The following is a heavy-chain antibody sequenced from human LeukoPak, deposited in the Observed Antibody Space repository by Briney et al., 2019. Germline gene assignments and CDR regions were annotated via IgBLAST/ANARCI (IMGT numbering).Heavy chain of an antibody. CDR1: GFTFDYYW. V-gene: IGHV3-74*01. J-gene: IGHJ4*02. Sequence: GGSLRLSCAASGFTFDYYWMHWVRQAPGKGLMWVSRINTDGSNTHYADSVKGRFTISRDNAKNTLYLQMNGLRVEDKAVYYCVVWGEDRSGHRFDFWGQGTLVTVSS. D-gene: IGHD3-22*01. CDR2: INTDGSNT. CDR3: VVWGEDRSGHRFDF.